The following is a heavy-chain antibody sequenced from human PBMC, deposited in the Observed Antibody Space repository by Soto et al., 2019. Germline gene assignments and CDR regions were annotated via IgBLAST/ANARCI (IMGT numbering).Heavy chain of an antibody. CDR1: GFALSPYW. V-gene: IGHV3-7*03. CDR3: TRLTEAVTTFVY. CDR2: INQYGSVK. D-gene: IGHD1-1*01. Sequence: PVGSLRLSCEASGFALSPYWMSWFREAPGKGLEWVASINQYGSVKHYVDSVRGRFTISRDNAKNSLFLQMNSLSAEDTAVYYCTRLTEAVTTFVYWGQGTPVTVSS. J-gene: IGHJ4*02.